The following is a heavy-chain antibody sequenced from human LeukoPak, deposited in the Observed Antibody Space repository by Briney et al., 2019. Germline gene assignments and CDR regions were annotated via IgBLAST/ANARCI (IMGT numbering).Heavy chain of an antibody. D-gene: IGHD1-26*01. CDR1: GYTFTSYG. CDR2: IIPIFGTA. CDR3: ARASGSYFVDFYYYYMDV. V-gene: IGHV1-69*13. Sequence: SVKVSCKASGYTFTSYGISRVRQAPGQGLEWMRGIIPIFGTANYAQKFQGRVTITADESTSTAYMELSSLRSEDTAVYYCARASGSYFVDFYYYYMDVWGKGTTVTVSS. J-gene: IGHJ6*03.